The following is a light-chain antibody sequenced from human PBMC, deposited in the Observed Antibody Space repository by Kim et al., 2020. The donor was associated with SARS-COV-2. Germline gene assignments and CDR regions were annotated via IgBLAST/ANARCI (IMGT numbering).Light chain of an antibody. V-gene: IGLV3-19*01. CDR1: SLRSYY. CDR3: NSRDSSGNHLPWV. CDR2: GKN. J-gene: IGLJ3*02. Sequence: SSELTQDPAVSVALGQTVRITCQGDSLRSYYASWYQQKPGQAPVLVIYGKNNRPSGIPDRFSGSSSGNTASLTITGAQAEDEADYYCNSRDSSGNHLPWV.